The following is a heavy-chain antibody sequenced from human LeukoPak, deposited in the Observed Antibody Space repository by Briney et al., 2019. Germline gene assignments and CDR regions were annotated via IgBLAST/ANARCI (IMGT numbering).Heavy chain of an antibody. CDR2: INSDGNWT. D-gene: IGHD2/OR15-2a*01. V-gene: IGHV3-74*01. CDR3: VSFYETY. CDR1: GRYW. Sequence: PGGSLRLSCAASGRYWMHWVRQAPGKGLVWVSHINSDGNWTSYADSVKGRFTISKDNAKNTVYLQMSNLRVEDTAVYYCVSFYETYWGRGTLVTVSS. J-gene: IGHJ4*02.